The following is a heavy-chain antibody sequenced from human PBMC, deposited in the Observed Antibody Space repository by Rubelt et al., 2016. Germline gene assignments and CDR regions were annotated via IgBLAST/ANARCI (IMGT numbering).Heavy chain of an antibody. CDR3: ARSRIRGVMGYYYMDV. V-gene: IGHV3-30*07. D-gene: IGHD3-10*01. J-gene: IGHJ6*03. Sequence: ADSVKGRFTISRDNSKNTLYLQMNSLRAEDTAVYYCARSRIRGVMGYYYMDVWGKGTTVTVSS.